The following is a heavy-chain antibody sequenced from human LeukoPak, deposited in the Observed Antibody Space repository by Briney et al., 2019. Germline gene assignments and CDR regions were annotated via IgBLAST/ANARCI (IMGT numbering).Heavy chain of an antibody. D-gene: IGHD5-18*01. CDR2: IYSGGST. Sequence: GGSLRLSCAASGFTVSGNYMSWVRQAPGKGLEWVSVIYSGGSTYYADSVKGRFTISRDNSKNTLYLQMNSLRAEDTAVYYCARVGYVDTAMVTSYYFDYWGQGTLVTVSS. CDR1: GFTVSGNY. CDR3: ARVGYVDTAMVTSYYFDY. J-gene: IGHJ4*02. V-gene: IGHV3-53*01.